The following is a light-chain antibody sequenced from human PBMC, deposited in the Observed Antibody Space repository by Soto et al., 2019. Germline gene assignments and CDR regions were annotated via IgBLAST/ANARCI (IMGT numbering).Light chain of an antibody. CDR3: QQYYATPPT. CDR1: QSVLYSSNNKNY. Sequence: DIVMTQSPDSLAVSLGERDNINCKSSQSVLYSSNNKNYLAWYQQKPGQPPKLLIYWASIRESGVPDRFSGSGSGTDFTLTISSLQAEDVAVYYCQQYYATPPTFGQGTKVEIK. CDR2: WAS. J-gene: IGKJ1*01. V-gene: IGKV4-1*01.